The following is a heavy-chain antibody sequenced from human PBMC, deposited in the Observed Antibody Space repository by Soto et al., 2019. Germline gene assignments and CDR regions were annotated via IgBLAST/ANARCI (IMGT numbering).Heavy chain of an antibody. V-gene: IGHV4-34*01. J-gene: IGHJ4*02. CDR2: INHSGST. CDR3: AREDGTTRRQYQSPYFDY. CDR1: GGSFVGYD. D-gene: IGHD4-17*01. Sequence: SQTLSLRWGVDGGSFVGYDGSWIRKPQGKGLEWIGEINHSGSTNYNPSLKSRVTISVDTSKNQFSLKLSSVTAADTAVYYCAREDGTTRRQYQSPYFDYWGQGTLVTVSS.